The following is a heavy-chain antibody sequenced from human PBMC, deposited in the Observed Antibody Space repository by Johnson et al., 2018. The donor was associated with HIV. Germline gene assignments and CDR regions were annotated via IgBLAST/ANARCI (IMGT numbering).Heavy chain of an antibody. Sequence: QVQLVESGGGLVNPGGSLRLSCAASGFTFSDYYMSWIRQTPGKGLEWVSYISSSGTTVYYADSVKGRFTISRDNSKNTLYLQMNSLRAEDTAVYYCASLVGSSSGEAFDIWGQGTMVTVSS. D-gene: IGHD6-6*01. V-gene: IGHV3-11*01. CDR1: GFTFSDYY. CDR2: ISSSGTTV. CDR3: ASLVGSSSGEAFDI. J-gene: IGHJ3*02.